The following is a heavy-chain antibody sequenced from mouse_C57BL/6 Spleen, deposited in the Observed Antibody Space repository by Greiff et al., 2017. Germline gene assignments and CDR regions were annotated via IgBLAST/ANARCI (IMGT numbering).Heavy chain of an antibody. CDR3: ALTGSAY. D-gene: IGHD4-1*01. V-gene: IGHV1-74*01. CDR2: IHPSDSDT. J-gene: IGHJ3*01. Sequence: QVQLQQPGAELVKPGASVKVSCKASGYTFTSYWMHWVKQRPGQGLEWIGMIHPSDSDTNYNQKFKGKATLTVDKSSSTAYMQLSSLTAEDSAVYYCALTGSAYWGQGTLVTVSA. CDR1: GYTFTSYW.